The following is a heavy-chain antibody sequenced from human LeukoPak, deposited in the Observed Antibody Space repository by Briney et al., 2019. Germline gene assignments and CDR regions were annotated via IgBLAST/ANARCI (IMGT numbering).Heavy chain of an antibody. D-gene: IGHD6-19*01. CDR3: ARSLQWLVEDHYQYYTDV. J-gene: IGHJ6*03. CDR2: INHSGTT. Sequence: SETLSLTCAVFGASFSGYDWTWIRQPPGKGLEWIGEINHSGTTNYNPSLKSRLTISVDTSKSQFSLKLSSVTAADTAVYYCARSLQWLVEDHYQYYTDVWDKGTTVTVSS. V-gene: IGHV4-34*01. CDR1: GASFSGYD.